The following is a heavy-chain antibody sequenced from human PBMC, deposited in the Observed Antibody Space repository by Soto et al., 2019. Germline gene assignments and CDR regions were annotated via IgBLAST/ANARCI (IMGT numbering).Heavy chain of an antibody. V-gene: IGHV3-23*01. CDR1: GFTFSSYA. J-gene: IGHJ1*01. CDR2: ISGTGRVT. D-gene: IGHD3-9*01. Sequence: EVQLLESGGGLVQPGGSLKISCAVSGFTFSSYAMSWVRQAPGKGLEWVSGISGTGRVTNYAESVKGRFTISRDNPKNTLSLEMKSLRVEDTAVYYCAKDVHYDIVTGIEYFDHWGQGTLVTVSS. CDR3: AKDVHYDIVTGIEYFDH.